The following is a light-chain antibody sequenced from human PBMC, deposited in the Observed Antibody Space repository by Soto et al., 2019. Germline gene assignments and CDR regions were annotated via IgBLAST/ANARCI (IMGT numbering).Light chain of an antibody. CDR2: EGS. CDR3: CSYAGSSTSSWV. J-gene: IGLJ3*02. Sequence: QSALTQPASVSGSPGQSITISCTGTSTDVGGCNLVSWYQQHPGKAPKLMIYEGSKRPSGVSNRFSGSKSGNTASLTISGLQAEDEVDYYCCSYAGSSTSSWVFGGGTKLTVL. V-gene: IGLV2-23*01. CDR1: STDVGGCNL.